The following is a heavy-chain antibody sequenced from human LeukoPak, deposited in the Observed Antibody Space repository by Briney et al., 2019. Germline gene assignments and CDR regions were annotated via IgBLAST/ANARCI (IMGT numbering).Heavy chain of an antibody. V-gene: IGHV4-59*08. CDR3: ARHMGLGYTYFYPYFDY. J-gene: IGHJ4*01. CDR1: GGSISSYY. D-gene: IGHD1-1*01. CDR2: IYYSGST. Sequence: SETLSLTCTVSGGSISSYYWSWIRQPPGKGLEWSGYIYYSGSTNYNPSLKSRVTISVDTSKNQFPLKLSSVTAADTAVYYCARHMGLGYTYFYPYFDYWGQGTLVTVSS.